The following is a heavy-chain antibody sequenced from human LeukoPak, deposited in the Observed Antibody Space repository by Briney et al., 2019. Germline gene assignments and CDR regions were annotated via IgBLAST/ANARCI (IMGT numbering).Heavy chain of an antibody. CDR2: ISSSSSYI. V-gene: IGHV3-21*01. Sequence: GRSLRLSCAASGFTFSSYSMNWVRQAPGKGLEWVSSISSSSSYIYYADSVKGRFTISRDNAKNSLYLQMNSLGAEDTAVYYCARDPRGEVQYYDILTGYSGYWGQGTLVTVSS. J-gene: IGHJ4*02. D-gene: IGHD3-9*01. CDR3: ARDPRGEVQYYDILTGYSGY. CDR1: GFTFSSYS.